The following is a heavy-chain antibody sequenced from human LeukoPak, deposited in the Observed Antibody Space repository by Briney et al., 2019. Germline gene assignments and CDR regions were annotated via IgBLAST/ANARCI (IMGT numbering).Heavy chain of an antibody. CDR3: ARDFYGDYAGY. CDR2: IIPILGIA. J-gene: IGHJ4*02. D-gene: IGHD4-17*01. Sequence: GASVKVSCKASGGTFSSYAISWVRQAPGQGLEWMGRIIPILGIANYAQKFQGRVTITADKSTSTAYMELSSLRSEDTAVYYCARDFYGDYAGYWGQGTLVTVSS. CDR1: GGTFSSYA. V-gene: IGHV1-69*04.